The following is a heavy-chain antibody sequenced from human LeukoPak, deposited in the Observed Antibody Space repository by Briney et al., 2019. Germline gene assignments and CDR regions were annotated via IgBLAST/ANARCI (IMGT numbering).Heavy chain of an antibody. CDR3: AITYYYDSSGYYYGEYFQH. J-gene: IGHJ1*01. V-gene: IGHV5-51*01. D-gene: IGHD3-22*01. Sequence: GESLKISCKGSGYSFTSYWIGWVRQMPGKGLEWMGIIYPGDSDTRYSPSFQGQVTISADKSISTAYLQWSSLKALDTAMYYCAITYYYDSSGYYYGEYFQHWGQGTLVTVSS. CDR1: GYSFTSYW. CDR2: IYPGDSDT.